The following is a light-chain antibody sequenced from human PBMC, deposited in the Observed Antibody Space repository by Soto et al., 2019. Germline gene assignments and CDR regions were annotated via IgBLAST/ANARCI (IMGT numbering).Light chain of an antibody. CDR1: QSVSSN. J-gene: IGKJ1*01. V-gene: IGKV3-15*01. Sequence: EIVMTQSPATLSVSPGGKAPPSCRASQSVSSNLAWYQQKPGQAPRLLIYGASTRATGIPARFSGSGSGTEFTLTISSLQSEDFAVYYCQQYNNWPRTFGQGTKV. CDR3: QQYNNWPRT. CDR2: GAS.